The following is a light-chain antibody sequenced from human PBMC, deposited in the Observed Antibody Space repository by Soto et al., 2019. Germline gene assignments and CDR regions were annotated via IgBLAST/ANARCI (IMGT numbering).Light chain of an antibody. CDR1: QSVSSN. CDR3: QQYNNWPQT. CDR2: GAS. V-gene: IGKV3-15*01. J-gene: IGKJ1*01. Sequence: EIVMPQSPATLSVSPGERATLSCRASQSVSSNLSWYQQKPGQAPRLLIYGASTRATGIPARFSGSGSGTEFTLTISSLQSEDFAVYYCQQYNNWPQTFGQGTTVDIK.